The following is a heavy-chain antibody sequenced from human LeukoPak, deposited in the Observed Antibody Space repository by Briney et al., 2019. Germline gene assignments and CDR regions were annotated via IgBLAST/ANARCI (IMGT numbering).Heavy chain of an antibody. CDR3: ARVRGSYSVDY. CDR2: ISTSGTTT. J-gene: IGHJ4*02. D-gene: IGHD3-10*01. Sequence: GGSLRLSCAASGFTFSDYYMSWIRQAPEMGLEWISYISTSGTTTYYADSVKGRFTISRDDAKNSLYLQMNSLRADDAALYYCARVRGSYSVDYWGQGTLVTVSS. CDR1: GFTFSDYY. V-gene: IGHV3-11*04.